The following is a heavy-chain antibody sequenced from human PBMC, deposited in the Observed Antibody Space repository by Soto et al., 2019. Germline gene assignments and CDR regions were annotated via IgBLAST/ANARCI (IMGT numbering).Heavy chain of an antibody. Sequence: QVQLVESGGGVVQPGRSLTLSCAASGFTFSSYAMHWVRQAPGKGLEWVAVISYDGSNKYYADSVKGRFTISRDNSKNTLYLQMNSLRAEDTAVYYCARAGDSSGYYFDYWGQGTLVTVSS. J-gene: IGHJ4*02. CDR3: ARAGDSSGYYFDY. D-gene: IGHD3-22*01. CDR1: GFTFSSYA. V-gene: IGHV3-30-3*01. CDR2: ISYDGSNK.